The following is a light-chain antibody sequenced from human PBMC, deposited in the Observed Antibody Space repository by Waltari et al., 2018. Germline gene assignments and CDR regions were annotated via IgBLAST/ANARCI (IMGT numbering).Light chain of an antibody. Sequence: AIRIAQSPSSLSASPGDRVTITCRASHGISSYLAWYQQKPGRAPRLLIYAASTLQSGVPSRFSGSGSGTDFTLTISCLQSEDFATYYCQQYFGYPLTFGGGTRVEIK. V-gene: IGKV1-8*01. CDR2: AAS. CDR3: QQYFGYPLT. CDR1: HGISSY. J-gene: IGKJ4*01.